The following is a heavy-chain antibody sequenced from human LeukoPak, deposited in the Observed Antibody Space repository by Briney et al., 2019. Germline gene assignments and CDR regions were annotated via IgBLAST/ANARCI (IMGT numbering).Heavy chain of an antibody. Sequence: GGSLRLSCVASGFTFSSYSMNWVRQAPGKGLEWVSYISSSSSTIYYADSVKGRFTISRDNAKNSLYLQMNSLRAEDTAVYYCARDLSPHAFDIWGQGTMVTVSS. CDR1: GFTFSSYS. CDR3: ARDLSPHAFDI. CDR2: ISSSSSTI. V-gene: IGHV3-48*01. J-gene: IGHJ3*02.